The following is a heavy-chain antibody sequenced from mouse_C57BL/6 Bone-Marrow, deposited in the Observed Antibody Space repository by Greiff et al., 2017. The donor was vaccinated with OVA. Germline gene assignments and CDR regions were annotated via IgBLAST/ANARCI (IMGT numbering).Heavy chain of an antibody. D-gene: IGHD1-1*01. CDR2: ISSGGDYI. V-gene: IGHV5-9-1*02. CDR3: TREDYGSSYNWYFDV. Sequence: EVMLVESGEGLVKPGGSLKLSCAASGFTFSSYAMSWVRQTPEKRLEWVAYISSGGDYIYYADTVKGRFTISRDNARNTLYLKMSSLKSEDTAMYYCTREDYGSSYNWYFDVWGTGTTVTVSS. CDR1: GFTFSSYA. J-gene: IGHJ1*03.